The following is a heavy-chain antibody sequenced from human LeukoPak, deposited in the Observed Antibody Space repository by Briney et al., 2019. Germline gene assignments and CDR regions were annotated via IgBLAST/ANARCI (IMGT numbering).Heavy chain of an antibody. CDR1: GVSISSYS. CDR2: IYSTGST. Sequence: PSETLSLTCTVSGVSISSYSWSWIRQPPGKGLEWIAYIYSTGSTNYNPSLKSRVTISVDSSKNQSSLKLSSVTAADMAVYYCAKSYYYASGPDYWGQGTLVTVSS. D-gene: IGHD3-10*01. CDR3: AKSYYYASGPDY. V-gene: IGHV4-4*08. J-gene: IGHJ4*02.